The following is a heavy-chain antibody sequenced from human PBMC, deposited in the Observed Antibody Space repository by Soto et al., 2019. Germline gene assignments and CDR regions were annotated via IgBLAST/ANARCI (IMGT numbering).Heavy chain of an antibody. CDR2: MNPNSGNT. D-gene: IGHD2-15*01. Sequence: ASVKVSCKASGYTFTSYDINWVRQATGQGLEWMGWMNPNSGNTGYAQKFQGRVTMTRNTSISTAYMELSSLRSEDTAVYYCARGEILLCSGGSCYPETVDYWGQGTLVTVSS. CDR1: GYTFTSYD. CDR3: ARGEILLCSGGSCYPETVDY. J-gene: IGHJ4*02. V-gene: IGHV1-8*01.